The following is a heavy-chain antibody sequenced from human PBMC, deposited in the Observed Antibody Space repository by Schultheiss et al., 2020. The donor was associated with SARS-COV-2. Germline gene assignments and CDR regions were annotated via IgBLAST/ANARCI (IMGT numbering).Heavy chain of an antibody. V-gene: IGHV1-2*02. Sequence: ASVKVSCKASGGTFSSYAISWVRQAPGQGLEWMGWINPNSGGTNYAQKFQGRVTMTRDTSISTAYMELSRLRSDDTAVYYCARDPIYCTNGVCYQDYYYGMDVWGQGTTVTVSS. CDR1: GGTFSSYA. D-gene: IGHD2-8*01. CDR2: INPNSGGT. J-gene: IGHJ6*02. CDR3: ARDPIYCTNGVCYQDYYYGMDV.